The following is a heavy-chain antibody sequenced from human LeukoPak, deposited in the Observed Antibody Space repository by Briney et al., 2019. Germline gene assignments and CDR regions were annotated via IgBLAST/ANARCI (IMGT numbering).Heavy chain of an antibody. V-gene: IGHV1-24*01. D-gene: IGHD3-10*01. Sequence: GASVKVSCKVSGYTLTELSMHWVRQAPGKGLEWMGGFDPEYGETIYAQKFQGRVTMTEDTSTDTAYMELSSLRSEDTAVYYCATKPITMVRGVIPDWGQGTLVTVSS. J-gene: IGHJ4*02. CDR3: ATKPITMVRGVIPD. CDR1: GYTLTELS. CDR2: FDPEYGET.